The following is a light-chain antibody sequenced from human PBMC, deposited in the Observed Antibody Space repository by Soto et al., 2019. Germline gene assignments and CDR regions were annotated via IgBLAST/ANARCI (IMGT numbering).Light chain of an antibody. CDR2: SNN. J-gene: IGLJ2*01. V-gene: IGLV1-44*01. CDR1: SSNIGSNN. Sequence: QAVVTQTPSASGTPGQRVNISCSGSSSNIGSNNVNWYQQLPGTAPNLLIYSNNQRPSGVPDRFSGSKSGTSASLAISGLQSEDEADYYCEAWDDSLNGVVFGGGTKLTVL. CDR3: EAWDDSLNGVV.